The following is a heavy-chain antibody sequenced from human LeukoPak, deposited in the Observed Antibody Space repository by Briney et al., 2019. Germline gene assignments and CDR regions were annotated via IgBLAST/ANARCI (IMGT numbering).Heavy chain of an antibody. CDR1: GGTFSSYA. J-gene: IGHJ4*02. D-gene: IGHD3-16*01. CDR3: ARAYTATTTSPLDY. CDR2: IIPILGIA. V-gene: IGHV1-69*04. Sequence: SVKVSCKASGGTFSSYAISWVRQAPGQGLEWMGRIIPILGIANYAQKFQGRVTITADKSTSTAYMELSSLRSEDTAVYYCARAYTATTTSPLDYWGQGTLVTVSS.